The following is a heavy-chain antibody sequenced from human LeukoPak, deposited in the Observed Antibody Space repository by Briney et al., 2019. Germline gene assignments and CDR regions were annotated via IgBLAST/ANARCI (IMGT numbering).Heavy chain of an antibody. CDR3: AKTHYDLLDV. Sequence: GGSLRLFCAASGFIFSTSPMSWVRQPPGKGLEWVSAMNNGPGATFYRDSVRGRFTISRDDSKSTLYLQMNSLRAEDTGTYYCAKTHYDLLDVWGQGATVTVSS. D-gene: IGHD5-12*01. CDR1: GFIFSTSP. V-gene: IGHV3-23*01. J-gene: IGHJ6*02. CDR2: MNNGPGAT.